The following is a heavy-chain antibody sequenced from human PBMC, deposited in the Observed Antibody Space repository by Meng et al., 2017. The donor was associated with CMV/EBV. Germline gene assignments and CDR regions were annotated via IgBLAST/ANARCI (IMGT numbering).Heavy chain of an antibody. J-gene: IGHJ3*02. D-gene: IGHD2-2*01. CDR1: GFTFSNAW. V-gene: IGHV3-15*01. CDR3: TQTSLVPTDAFDI. CDR2: IKSKTDGGTT. Sequence: SGFTFSNAWMSWVRQAPGKGLESVGRIKSKTDGGTTDYAAPVKGRFTISRDDSKNTLYLQMNSLKTEDTAVYYCTQTSLVPTDAFDIWGQGTMVTV.